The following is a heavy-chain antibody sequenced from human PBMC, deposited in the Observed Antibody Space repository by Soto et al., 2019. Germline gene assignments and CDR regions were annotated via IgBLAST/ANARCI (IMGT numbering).Heavy chain of an antibody. CDR3: ASTPLYYSDS. CDR2: IFYSGNT. V-gene: IGHV4-39*01. Sequence: QLQLQESGPGLVKPSETLSLTCTVSGASISSSSYYWSWIRQPPGKGLEWIGNIFYSGNTYYNPSFKSRVTISVDASKNQFSLRLSSVTAAYTAVYYCASTPLYYSDSWGQGTLVTVSS. CDR1: GASISSSSYY. J-gene: IGHJ4*02.